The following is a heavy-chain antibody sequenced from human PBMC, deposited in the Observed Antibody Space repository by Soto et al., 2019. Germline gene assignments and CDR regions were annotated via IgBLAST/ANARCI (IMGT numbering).Heavy chain of an antibody. V-gene: IGHV2-5*02. D-gene: IGHD6-19*01. CDR2: IYWDDDK. CDR3: AHSRGWPPVQFDY. CDR1: GFSLNSNGMA. J-gene: IGHJ4*02. Sequence: QITLKESGPTLVKPTQTLTLTCTFSGFSLNSNGMAVGWIRQPPGKALEWLTLIYWDDDKRYRPSLKTRLTIPKDTSKNQVFLTMTNMDPVDTATYYCAHSRGWPPVQFDYWGQGILVIVSS.